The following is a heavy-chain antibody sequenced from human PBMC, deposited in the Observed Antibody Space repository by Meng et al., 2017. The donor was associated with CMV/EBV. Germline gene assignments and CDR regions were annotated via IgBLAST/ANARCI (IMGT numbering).Heavy chain of an antibody. CDR1: GYTFTGYD. CDR2: MNPNSGNT. Sequence: ASVKVSCKASGYTFTGYDINWVRQATGQGLEWMGWMNPNSGNTGYAQKFQGRVTMTRDTSTSTVYMELSSLRSEDTAVYYCANAVVRYNWFDPWGQGTLVTVSS. D-gene: IGHD4-23*01. V-gene: IGHV1-8*02. CDR3: ANAVVRYNWFDP. J-gene: IGHJ5*02.